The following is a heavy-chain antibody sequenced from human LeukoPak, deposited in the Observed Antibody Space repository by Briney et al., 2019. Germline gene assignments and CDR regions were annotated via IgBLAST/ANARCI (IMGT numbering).Heavy chain of an antibody. CDR1: GDSISGYY. D-gene: IGHD1-26*01. CDR3: ARGWDSGYNFYGMDV. J-gene: IGHJ6*02. Sequence: SETLSLTCTVSGDSISGYYWGWIRQSPGKGLEWIGNIYNSGTTSYNPPLKSRVTISRDTSKNQFSLKLTSVTAADTAVYYCARGWDSGYNFYGMDVWGQGNTVTVSS. CDR2: IYNSGTT. V-gene: IGHV4-59*01.